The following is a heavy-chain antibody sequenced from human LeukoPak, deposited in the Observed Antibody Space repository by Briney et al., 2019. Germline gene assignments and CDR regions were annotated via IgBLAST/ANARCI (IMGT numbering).Heavy chain of an antibody. Sequence: MSSGTLSLTCGVSGGSITNTNYWTWVRQPPGKGLEWIGEVNLQGSTNYNPSLMGRVAIAVDTSENHISLQLTSVTAADTAVYYCAREGGPSRLLDDSGQGTLATVYS. V-gene: IGHV4-4*02. CDR1: GGSITNTNY. CDR3: AREGGPSRLLDD. J-gene: IGHJ4*02. CDR2: VNLQGST.